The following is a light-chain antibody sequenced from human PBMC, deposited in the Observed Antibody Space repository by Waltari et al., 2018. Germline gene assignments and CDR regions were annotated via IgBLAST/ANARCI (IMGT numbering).Light chain of an antibody. CDR2: GAS. CDR3: QHYVKLPVT. J-gene: IGKJ1*01. Sequence: EIVLTQSPGTLSLSPGERATLSCRASQSVSRALAWYQQKPGQAPRLLIYGASTRATGVPYRFSGSGSGTDFSLTISSLDPEDFAVYYCQHYVKLPVTYGQGTKVEI. CDR1: QSVSRA. V-gene: IGKV3-20*01.